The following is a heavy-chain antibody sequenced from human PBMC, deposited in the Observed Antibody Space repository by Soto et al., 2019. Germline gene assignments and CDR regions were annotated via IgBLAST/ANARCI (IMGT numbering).Heavy chain of an antibody. V-gene: IGHV3-30*18. CDR1: GFTFSSYG. CDR2: ISYDESNK. J-gene: IGHJ4*02. D-gene: IGHD3-16*01. Sequence: QVQLVESGGGVVQPGRSLRLSCAASGFTFSSYGMHWVRQAPGKGLEWVAVISYDESNKYYADSVKGRFTISRDNSKNTLYLQMNSLRAEDTAVYYCAKDILGEIDYWGQGTLVTVSS. CDR3: AKDILGEIDY.